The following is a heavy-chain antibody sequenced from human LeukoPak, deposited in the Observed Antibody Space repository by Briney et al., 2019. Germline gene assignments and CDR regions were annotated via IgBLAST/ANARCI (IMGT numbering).Heavy chain of an antibody. V-gene: IGHV3-33*01. CDR2: IWNDGSDT. D-gene: IGHD1-1*01. J-gene: IGHJ4*02. Sequence: GGSLRLSCAASGFTFSSYGMHWVRQAPGKGLEWVAVIWNDGSDTYYADSVKGRFTISRDEFKNTMYLQLNSLRAEDTAVYYCARETGQRTFDYWGQGTLVTVSS. CDR3: ARETGQRTFDY. CDR1: GFTFSSYG.